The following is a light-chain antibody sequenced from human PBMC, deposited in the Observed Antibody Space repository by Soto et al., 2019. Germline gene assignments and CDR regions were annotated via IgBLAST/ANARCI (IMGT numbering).Light chain of an antibody. CDR3: QQYNNWPWT. J-gene: IGKJ1*01. V-gene: IGKV3-15*01. CDR1: QSVTSN. CDR2: AAS. Sequence: EIVMTQSPATLSVSPGERATLSCRASQSVTSNLAWYQQKPGQAPRLVIYAASTRATGIPDRFSGSVSGTEFTLTISSLQSEDFAVYYCQQYNNWPWTFGQGTKVDI.